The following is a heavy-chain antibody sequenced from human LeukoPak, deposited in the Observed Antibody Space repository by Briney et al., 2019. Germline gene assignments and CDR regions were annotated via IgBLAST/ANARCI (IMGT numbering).Heavy chain of an antibody. J-gene: IGHJ4*02. CDR1: GGSISSSSYY. D-gene: IGHD3-22*01. Sequence: SETLSLTCTVSGGSISSSSYYWGWIRQPPGKGLVWLGSIYYTGSTYYNPSLKSRVTISVDTSKNQFSLKLSSVTAADTAVYYCARANYYDSGGYYYDYWGQGTLVTVSS. CDR2: IYYTGST. CDR3: ARANYYDSGGYYYDY. V-gene: IGHV4-39*01.